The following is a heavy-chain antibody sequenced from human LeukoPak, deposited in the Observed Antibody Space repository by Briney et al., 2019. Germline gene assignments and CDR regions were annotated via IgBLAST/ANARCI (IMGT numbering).Heavy chain of an antibody. CDR1: GFTVSSNS. J-gene: IGHJ4*02. Sequence: GGSLRLSCAASGFTVSSNSVSWVRQAPGKGLEWVSIIYRGGSTYYVDSAKGRFTITRDNSKNTLYLQMNSLRAEDTAIYYCARGLGSDCCNFDYWGQGTQVTVSS. CDR3: ARGLGSDCCNFDY. CDR2: IYRGGST. V-gene: IGHV3-53*01. D-gene: IGHD2-21*02.